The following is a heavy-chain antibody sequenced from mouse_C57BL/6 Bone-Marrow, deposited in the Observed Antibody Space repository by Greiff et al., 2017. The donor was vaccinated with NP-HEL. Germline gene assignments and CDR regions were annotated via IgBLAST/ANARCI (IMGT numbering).Heavy chain of an antibody. CDR2: ISYDGSN. V-gene: IGHV3-6*01. CDR3: ATVVATNIDV. J-gene: IGHJ1*03. D-gene: IGHD1-1*01. Sequence: EVKLMESGPGLVKPSQSLSLTCSVTGYSITSGYYWNWIRQFPGNKLEWMGYISYDGSNNYNPSLKNRISITRDTSKNQFFLKLNSVTTEDTATYYCATVVATNIDVWGTGTTVTVSS. CDR1: GYSITSGYY.